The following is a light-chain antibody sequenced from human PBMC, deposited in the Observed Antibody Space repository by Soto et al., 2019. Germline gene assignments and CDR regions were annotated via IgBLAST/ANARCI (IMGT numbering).Light chain of an antibody. V-gene: IGLV2-23*01. CDR3: CSYAGSTTYVV. CDR1: SSDVGSYNL. J-gene: IGLJ2*01. CDR2: EGG. Sequence: QSALTQPASVSGSPGQSITISCTGTSSDVGSYNLVSWYQQHPGKAPKVLIYEGGKRPSGVSNRFSGSKSGNTASLTISGLQTEDEADYHCCSYAGSTTYVVFGGATKLTVL.